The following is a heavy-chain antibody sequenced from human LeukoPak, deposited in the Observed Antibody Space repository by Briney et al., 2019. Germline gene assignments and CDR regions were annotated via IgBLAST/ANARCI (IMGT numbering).Heavy chain of an antibody. Sequence: SETLSHTCAVYGGSFSGYYWSWIRQPPGKGLEWIGEINHSGSTNYNPSLKSRVTISVDTSKNQFSLKLSSVTAADTAVYYCARPQMATTPGRFDYWGQGTLVTVSS. CDR2: INHSGST. CDR3: ARPQMATTPGRFDY. J-gene: IGHJ4*02. D-gene: IGHD5-24*01. V-gene: IGHV4-34*01. CDR1: GGSFSGYY.